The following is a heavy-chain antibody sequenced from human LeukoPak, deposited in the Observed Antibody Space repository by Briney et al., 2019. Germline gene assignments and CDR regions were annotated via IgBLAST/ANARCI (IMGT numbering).Heavy chain of an antibody. CDR1: GGSISSSSYY. V-gene: IGHV4-39*07. CDR2: IYYSGST. D-gene: IGHD3-22*01. Sequence: PSETLSLTCTVSGGSISSSSYYWGWIRQPPGRGLEWIGSIYYSGSTYYNPSLKSRVTISVDTSKNQFSLKLSSVTAADTAVYYCARERGMGYYDSSGYPGDYWGQGTLVTVSS. CDR3: ARERGMGYYDSSGYPGDY. J-gene: IGHJ4*02.